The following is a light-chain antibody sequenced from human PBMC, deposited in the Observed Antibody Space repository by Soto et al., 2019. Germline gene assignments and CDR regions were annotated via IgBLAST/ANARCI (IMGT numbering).Light chain of an antibody. J-gene: IGLJ2*01. V-gene: IGLV2-8*01. CDR1: SSDIGGYNF. CDR2: EVH. Sequence: QSALTQPPSASGSPGQSVTISCTGTSSDIGGYNFVSWYQQHPGKAPKLMLYEVHKRPSGVPDRFSGSKSGNTASLTVSGIQAEDEADYYCSSYADTDLRVFGGGTKLTVL. CDR3: SSYADTDLRV.